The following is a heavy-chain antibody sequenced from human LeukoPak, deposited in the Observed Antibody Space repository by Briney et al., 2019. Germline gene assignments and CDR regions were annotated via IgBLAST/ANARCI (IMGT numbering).Heavy chain of an antibody. CDR1: GFTFSSYG. J-gene: IGHJ4*02. CDR2: ISGSDGST. CDR3: ARDSGFSGTQRGEY. D-gene: IGHD3/OR15-3a*01. V-gene: IGHV3-23*01. Sequence: PGGSLRLSCAASGFTFSSYGMSWVRQAPGKGLEWVSIISGSDGSTYYADSVKGRFTISRDNSKNTLYLQMNSLRAEDTAVYYCARDSGFSGTQRGEYWGQGTLVTVSS.